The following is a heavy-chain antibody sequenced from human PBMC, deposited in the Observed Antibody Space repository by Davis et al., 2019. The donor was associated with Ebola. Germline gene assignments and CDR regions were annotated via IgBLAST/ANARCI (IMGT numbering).Heavy chain of an antibody. J-gene: IGHJ6*03. Sequence: SVKVSCKASGDTVSNYAISWVRQAPGQGLEWMGGIIPIFGAANYAQKFQGRVTITADESTNVVYMELSRLRSEDTAVYYCARGPTHYDFRGAYYYYYYMDVWGKGTTVTVSS. V-gene: IGHV1-69*13. CDR2: IIPIFGAA. D-gene: IGHD3-3*01. CDR1: GDTVSNYA. CDR3: ARGPTHYDFRGAYYYYYYMDV.